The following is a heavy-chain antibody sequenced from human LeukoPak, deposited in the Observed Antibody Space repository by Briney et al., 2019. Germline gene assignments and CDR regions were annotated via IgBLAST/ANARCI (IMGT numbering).Heavy chain of an antibody. CDR1: GGTFSSYA. CDR2: IIPIFGTA. D-gene: IGHD4-11*01. J-gene: IGHJ5*02. V-gene: IGHV1-69*05. Sequence: SVKASCKASGGTFSSYAISWVRQAPGQGLEWMGRIIPIFGTANYAQKFQGRVTITTDESTSTAYMELSSLRSEDTAVYYCARESMTTVTTGFDPWGQGTLVTVSS. CDR3: ARESMTTVTTGFDP.